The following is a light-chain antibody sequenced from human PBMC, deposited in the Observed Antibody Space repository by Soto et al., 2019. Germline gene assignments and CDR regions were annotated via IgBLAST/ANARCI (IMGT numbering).Light chain of an antibody. CDR2: GAS. CDR3: QQYNSWPRT. CDR1: ESVSRN. V-gene: IGKV3-15*01. Sequence: EIEITQSPGTLSVSPGEGATLSCRASESVSRNLAWYQQRPGQAPRLLIYGASTRATGIPARFSGSGSGTEFTLTISSLQSEDFAVFFCQQYNSWPRTFGQGTKVDIK. J-gene: IGKJ1*01.